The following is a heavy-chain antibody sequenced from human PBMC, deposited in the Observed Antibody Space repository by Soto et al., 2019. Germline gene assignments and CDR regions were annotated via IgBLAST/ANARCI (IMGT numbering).Heavy chain of an antibody. V-gene: IGHV3-23*01. CDR3: AKGSMYSSSWGLEGWFDP. CDR2: ISGSGGST. D-gene: IGHD6-13*01. CDR1: GFTFSSYA. J-gene: IGHJ5*02. Sequence: HPGGSLRLSCAASGFTFSSYAMSWVRQAPGKGLEWVSAISGSGGSTYYADSVKGRFTISRDNSKNTLYLQMNSLRAEDTAVYYCAKGSMYSSSWGLEGWFDPWGQRTLVTVSS.